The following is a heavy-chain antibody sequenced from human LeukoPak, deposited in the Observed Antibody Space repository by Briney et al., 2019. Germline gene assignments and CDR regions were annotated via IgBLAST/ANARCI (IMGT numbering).Heavy chain of an antibody. V-gene: IGHV3-23*01. Sequence: GGSLRLSCAASGFTFSSYALSWVRQAPGKGLEWVSAISGSGGSTYYADSVKGRFTISRDNSKNTLYLQMNSLRAEDTAVYYCARDRYSGSYPLDYWGQGTLVTVSS. CDR3: ARDRYSGSYPLDY. J-gene: IGHJ4*02. D-gene: IGHD1-26*01. CDR2: ISGSGGST. CDR1: GFTFSSYA.